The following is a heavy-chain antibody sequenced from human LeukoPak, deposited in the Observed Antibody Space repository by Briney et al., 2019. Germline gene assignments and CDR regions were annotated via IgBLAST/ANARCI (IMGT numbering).Heavy chain of an antibody. D-gene: IGHD3-16*01. CDR2: IFYTGST. CDR1: GGSINNNSYY. Sequence: PSETLSLTCTVSGGSINNNSYYWAWIRQPPGKGLEWIGSIFYTGSTYYNPSLKSRVTFSIDKSKNQVSLNLKSVTAADTAMYYCARDNRLRGSYYNGMDVWGRGTTVTVSS. J-gene: IGHJ6*02. CDR3: ARDNRLRGSYYNGMDV. V-gene: IGHV4-39*07.